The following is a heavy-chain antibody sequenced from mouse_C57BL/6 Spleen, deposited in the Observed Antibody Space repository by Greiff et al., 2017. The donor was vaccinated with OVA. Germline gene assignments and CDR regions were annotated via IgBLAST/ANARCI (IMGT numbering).Heavy chain of an antibody. J-gene: IGHJ4*01. CDR2: IFRGSGST. CDR1: GYTFTSHW. CDR3: ARGGKGAMDY. Sequence: QVQLQQSGPELVRPGASVKISCKAPGYTFTSHWMQWVRQRPGQGLEWIGEIFRGSGSTYYNEKFKGQATLTGDTSFSTGYMQLRSLTSEDSAVYFWARGGKGAMDYWGQGTSVTVSS. V-gene: IGHV1-56*01. D-gene: IGHD1-1*02.